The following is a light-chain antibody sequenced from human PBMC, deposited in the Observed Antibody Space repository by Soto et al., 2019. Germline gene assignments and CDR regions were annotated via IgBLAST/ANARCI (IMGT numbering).Light chain of an antibody. CDR1: QSVNSNY. Sequence: ETVLTQSPGTVSLSPGERATLSCRTSQSVNSNYLAWYQQKPGQAPRLLIHGVFNRATGIPDRFSGSGSGTDFTLTISGLEPEDSAVYYCQHYDGSPRTFGQGTKLEIK. J-gene: IGKJ2*01. CDR3: QHYDGSPRT. V-gene: IGKV3-20*01. CDR2: GVF.